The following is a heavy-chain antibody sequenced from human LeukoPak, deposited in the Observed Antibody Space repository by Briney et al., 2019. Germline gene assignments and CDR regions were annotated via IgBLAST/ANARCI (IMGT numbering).Heavy chain of an antibody. V-gene: IGHV1-3*01. CDR2: INPGNGNT. CDR3: AARPGIEVAGFDF. D-gene: IGHD6-19*01. CDR1: GYTFTNSA. J-gene: IGHJ4*02. Sequence: GASVKVSCKASGYTFTNSAIHWVRLAPGQRLEWMGWINPGNGNTKYSPKFQGRVTITRDTFTSTAYMELSSLRSEDTAVYYCAARPGIEVAGFDFWGQGTLVTVSS.